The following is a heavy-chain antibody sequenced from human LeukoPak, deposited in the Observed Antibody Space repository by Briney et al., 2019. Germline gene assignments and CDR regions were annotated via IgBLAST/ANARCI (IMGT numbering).Heavy chain of an antibody. CDR1: GYSFTSYW. J-gene: IGHJ5*02. CDR3: ARMVGSGRLGDKIPVAVVDP. D-gene: IGHD3-10*01. Sequence: GESLKISCKGSGYSFTSYWIGWVRQMPGKGLEWMGIIYPGDSDTRYSPSFQGQVTISADKSISTAYLQWSSLKASDTAMYYCARMVGSGRLGDKIPVAVVDPWGQGTLVTVSS. CDR2: IYPGDSDT. V-gene: IGHV5-51*01.